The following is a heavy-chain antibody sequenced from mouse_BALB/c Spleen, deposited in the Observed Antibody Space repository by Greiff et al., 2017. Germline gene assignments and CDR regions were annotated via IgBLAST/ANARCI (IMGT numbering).Heavy chain of an antibody. CDR2: ISSGSSTI. Sequence: EVKLMESGGGLVQPGGSRKLSCAASGFTFSSFGMHWVRQAPEKGLEWVAYISSGSSTIYYADTVKGRFTISRDNPKNTLFLQMTSLRSEDTAMYYCARSYLLLGAMDYWGQGTSVTVSS. D-gene: IGHD1-1*01. CDR1: GFTFSSFG. V-gene: IGHV5-17*02. CDR3: ARSYLLLGAMDY. J-gene: IGHJ4*01.